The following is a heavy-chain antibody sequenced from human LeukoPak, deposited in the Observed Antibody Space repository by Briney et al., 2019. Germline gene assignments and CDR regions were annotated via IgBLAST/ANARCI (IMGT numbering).Heavy chain of an antibody. J-gene: IGHJ4*02. Sequence: SETLSLTCSVSGGSISSGGYYWSWIRQPPGKGLEWIGDIYYSGSIKYNPSLKSRVTMSVDTSKNQFSLKLSSVTAADTAIYYCARENPSGYYNRPIDYWGQGTLVTVSS. CDR1: GGSISSGGYY. CDR2: IYYSGSI. D-gene: IGHD3-22*01. V-gene: IGHV4-61*08. CDR3: ARENPSGYYNRPIDY.